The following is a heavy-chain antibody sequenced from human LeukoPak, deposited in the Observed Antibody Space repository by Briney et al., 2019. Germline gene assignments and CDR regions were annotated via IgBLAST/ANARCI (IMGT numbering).Heavy chain of an antibody. CDR3: ARSYADLILLHY. D-gene: IGHD2-2*01. V-gene: IGHV4-59*08. J-gene: IGHJ4*02. CDR1: GGSISSYY. CDR2: IYYSGST. Sequence: SETLSLTCTVSGGSISSYYWSWIRQPPGKGLEWIGYIYYSGSTNYNPSLKSRVTISVDTLKNQFSLKLNSVTAADTAVYYCARSYADLILLHYWGQGTLVTVSS.